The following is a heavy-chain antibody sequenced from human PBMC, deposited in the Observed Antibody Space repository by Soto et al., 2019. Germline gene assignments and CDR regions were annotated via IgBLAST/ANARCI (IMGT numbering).Heavy chain of an antibody. Sequence: GESLKISCQASGYSFSNYWIGWVRQMPGKGLEWMGIIYPGDSDTRYSPSFQGQVTISADKSVNTAYLQWSSLKASDTAMYYCAKLASGGKPTDYWGQGTLVTV. J-gene: IGHJ4*02. CDR1: GYSFSNYW. V-gene: IGHV5-51*01. D-gene: IGHD2-15*01. CDR2: IYPGDSDT. CDR3: AKLASGGKPTDY.